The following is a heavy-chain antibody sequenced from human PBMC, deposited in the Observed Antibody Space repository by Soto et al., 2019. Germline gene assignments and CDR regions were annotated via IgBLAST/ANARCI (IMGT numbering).Heavy chain of an antibody. Sequence: GGALRLYCAASGFNFTSCAMSWVRQVPGKGLEWVSGISESGGCTDYADSVKGRFTISRDKSKSTLYLQMNSLRAEDTAVYYCAKDLQFSGWLSAQTFDYWGQRTQVTVS. CDR3: AKDLQFSGWLSAQTFDY. CDR1: GFNFTSCA. V-gene: IGHV3-23*01. D-gene: IGHD6-19*01. J-gene: IGHJ4*02. CDR2: ISESGGCT.